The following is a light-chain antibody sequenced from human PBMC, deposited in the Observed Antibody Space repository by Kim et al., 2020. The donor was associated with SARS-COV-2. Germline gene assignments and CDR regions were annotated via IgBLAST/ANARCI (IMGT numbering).Light chain of an antibody. CDR3: QQRSQWPLT. V-gene: IGKV3-11*01. CDR2: DTF. Sequence: FSPAQRATLSCRASQSVGTLLAWYQQKPGQPPSLLIYDTFNRATGIPARFSGSGSGTDFTLTISSLEPEDFAVYYCQQRSQWPLTFGGGTKVDIK. J-gene: IGKJ4*01. CDR1: QSVGTL.